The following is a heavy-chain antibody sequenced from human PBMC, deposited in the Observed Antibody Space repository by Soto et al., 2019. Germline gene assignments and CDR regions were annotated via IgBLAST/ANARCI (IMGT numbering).Heavy chain of an antibody. D-gene: IGHD5-12*01. CDR1: GGIFSTST. V-gene: IGHV1-69*08. Sequence: QVQLVQSGAEVKKPGSSVKVSCEASGGIFSTSTFTWVRQAPGQGLEWMGRIIPILGTADYAQKFQGRVTLTADKSTSTAYMELSSLGSEDTAVYYCARDLTIGSDYSGYDVIDYWGQGTLVTVSS. CDR2: IIPILGTA. J-gene: IGHJ4*02. CDR3: ARDLTIGSDYSGYDVIDY.